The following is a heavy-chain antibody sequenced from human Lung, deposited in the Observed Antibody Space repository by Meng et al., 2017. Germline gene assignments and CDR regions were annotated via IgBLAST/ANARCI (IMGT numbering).Heavy chain of an antibody. Sequence: QVQLQESGPGLVKPSGTLSLTCAVSGASIDTDNWWTWVCQSPGKGLEWIGEIHHSGSTNYNPSLKSRVILSVDKSKNQFSLKVNSVTAADTAVYYRARGYYSDSHWGQGTLVTVSS. CDR3: ARGYYSDSH. CDR1: GASIDTDNW. J-gene: IGHJ4*02. CDR2: IHHSGST. V-gene: IGHV4-4*02. D-gene: IGHD3-22*01.